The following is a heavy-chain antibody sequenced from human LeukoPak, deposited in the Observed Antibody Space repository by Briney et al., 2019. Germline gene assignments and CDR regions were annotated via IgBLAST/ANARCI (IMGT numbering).Heavy chain of an antibody. D-gene: IGHD4-11*01. J-gene: IGHJ4*02. CDR1: GFTFSSYT. CDR3: ARQRMDYSSFFPGYFDS. Sequence: GGSLRLSCAASGFTFSSYTMNWVRQTPGKGLEWVSSITSGSGDIYYTDSVKGRFTISRDNAKNSLYLQMGSLRAEDTAVYSCARQRMDYSSFFPGYFDSWGLGTLVTVS. CDR2: ITSGSGDI. V-gene: IGHV3-21*01.